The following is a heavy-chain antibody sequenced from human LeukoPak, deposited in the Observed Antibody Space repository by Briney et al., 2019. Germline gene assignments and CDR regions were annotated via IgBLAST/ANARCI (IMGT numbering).Heavy chain of an antibody. CDR3: AKARGATVNDPADY. CDR2: FGGSGGGP. CDR1: GFTFSNYN. Sequence: SGGSLRLSCAGSGFTFSNYNMHWVRQAPGKGLEWVSSFGGSGGGPWHAASVKGRFSISRDNSKNTLYLQMSSLSDEDTALYYCAKARGATVNDPADYWGQGILVTVSS. V-gene: IGHV3-23*01. D-gene: IGHD1-26*01. J-gene: IGHJ4*02.